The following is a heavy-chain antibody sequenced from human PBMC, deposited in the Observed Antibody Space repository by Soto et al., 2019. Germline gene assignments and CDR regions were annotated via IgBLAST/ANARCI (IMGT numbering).Heavy chain of an antibody. CDR2: ISGSGGTT. V-gene: IGHV3-23*01. CDR3: AKDLNAYNSGLIDY. J-gene: IGHJ4*02. Sequence: PGGSLRLSCAASGFTFSSNAMSWVRQAPGKGLKWVSGISGSGGTTDYADSVKGRFTISRDNSKNTLYLQMNSLRAEDTAVYYCAKDLNAYNSGLIDYWGQGTLVTVSS. CDR1: GFTFSSNA. D-gene: IGHD6-19*01.